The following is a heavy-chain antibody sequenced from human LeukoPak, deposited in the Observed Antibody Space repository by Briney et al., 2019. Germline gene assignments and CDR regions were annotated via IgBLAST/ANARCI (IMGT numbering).Heavy chain of an antibody. CDR3: AKHSDCSGSTCYKFDY. CDR2: ISGSGGST. V-gene: IGHV3-23*01. D-gene: IGHD2-15*01. J-gene: IGHJ4*02. CDR1: GFTFSSYA. Sequence: GGSLRLSCAASGFTFSSYAMSWVRQAPGKGLEWVSYISGSGGSTNYADSVKGRFTISRDNSKNTVYLQMNTLRAEDTALYYCAKHSDCSGSTCYKFDYWGQGSLVTAFS.